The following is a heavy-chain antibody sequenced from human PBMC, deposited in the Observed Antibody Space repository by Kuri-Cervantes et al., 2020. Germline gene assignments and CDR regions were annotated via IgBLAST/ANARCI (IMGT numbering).Heavy chain of an antibody. CDR3: AKDVGGMVRGDHDAFDI. D-gene: IGHD3-10*01. V-gene: IGHV1-58*02. J-gene: IGHJ3*02. CDR1: GFTFTTST. CDR2: IVVGSGNT. Sequence: SVKVSCKTSGFTFTTSTMQWVRQARGQRLEWIGWIVVGSGNTNYAQKFQERVTISRDMSTSTAYMELSSLRSDDTALYYCAKDVGGMVRGDHDAFDIWGKGTMVTVSS.